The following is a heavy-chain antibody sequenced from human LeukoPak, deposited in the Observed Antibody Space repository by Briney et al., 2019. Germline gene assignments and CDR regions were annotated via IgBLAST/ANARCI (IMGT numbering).Heavy chain of an antibody. CDR1: GYPIGLDYY. D-gene: IGHD3/OR15-3a*01. V-gene: IGHV4-38-2*02. CDR2: FHRGRI. J-gene: IGHJ5*02. Sequence: PSETLSLTCKVSGYPIGLDYYWVWIRQAPGRGLQWIGGFHRGRIQYNSALKSRVTISIDSSKNQFSLRMWPVTAADTAFYFCARAPSSYESGTGYPNLGWLDPWGQGALVTVSS. CDR3: ARAPSSYESGTGYPNLGWLDP.